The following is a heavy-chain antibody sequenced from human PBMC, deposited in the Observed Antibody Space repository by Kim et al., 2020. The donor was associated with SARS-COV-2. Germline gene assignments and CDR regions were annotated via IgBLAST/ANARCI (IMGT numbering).Heavy chain of an antibody. Sequence: GGSLRLSCAASGFTFSSYAMHWVRQAPGKGLEWVAVISYDGSNKYYADSVKGRFTISRDNSKNTLYLQMNSLRAEDTAVYYCASSPSRGWYKDYYGMDVWGQGTTVTVSS. J-gene: IGHJ6*02. CDR3: ASSPSRGWYKDYYGMDV. D-gene: IGHD6-19*01. CDR2: ISYDGSNK. V-gene: IGHV3-30*04. CDR1: GFTFSSYA.